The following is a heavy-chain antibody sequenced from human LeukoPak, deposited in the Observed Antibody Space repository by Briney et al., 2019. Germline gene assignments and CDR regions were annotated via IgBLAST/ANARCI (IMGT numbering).Heavy chain of an antibody. J-gene: IGHJ4*02. Sequence: PGRSLRLSCAASGFTFSSYGMHWVRQAPGKGLEWVAVISYDGSNKYYADSVKGRFTISRDNSKNTLYLQMNSLRAEDTAVYYCAKEEGGYSGYDSFLDYWGQGTLVTVSS. CDR2: ISYDGSNK. D-gene: IGHD5-12*01. CDR3: AKEEGGYSGYDSFLDY. V-gene: IGHV3-30*18. CDR1: GFTFSSYG.